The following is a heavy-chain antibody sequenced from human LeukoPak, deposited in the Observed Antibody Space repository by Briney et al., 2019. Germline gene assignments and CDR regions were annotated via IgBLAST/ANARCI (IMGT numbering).Heavy chain of an antibody. CDR2: ISSIFGTA. J-gene: IGHJ4*02. Sequence: GASVKVSCRASGGTFSSYAISWVRQAPRQGLEWMGRISSIFGTANYAQKFQGRVTITADKSTSTAYMELSSLRSEDTAVYYCARGRCSGGSCYLFQNYFDYWGQGTLVTVSS. D-gene: IGHD2-15*01. CDR1: GGTFSSYA. V-gene: IGHV1-69*06. CDR3: ARGRCSGGSCYLFQNYFDY.